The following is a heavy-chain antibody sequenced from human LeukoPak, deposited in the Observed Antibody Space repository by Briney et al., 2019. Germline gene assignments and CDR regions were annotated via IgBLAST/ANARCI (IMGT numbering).Heavy chain of an antibody. CDR3: VQRGVGDNSRLGNREVWDFIDY. J-gene: IGHJ4*02. Sequence: GGSLRLSCAASGFTFSAYAMHWVRQAPGKGLEWVAVISYDGSNKYYADSVKGRFTISRDNSKNTLYLQMSSLRADDTAVYYCVQRGVGDNSRLGNREVWDFIDYWGQGALVTVSS. D-gene: IGHD3-10*01. CDR2: ISYDGSNK. V-gene: IGHV3-30-3*01. CDR1: GFTFSAYA.